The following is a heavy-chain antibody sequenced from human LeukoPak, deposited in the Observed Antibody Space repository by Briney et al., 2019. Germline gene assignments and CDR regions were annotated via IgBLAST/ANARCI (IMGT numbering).Heavy chain of an antibody. D-gene: IGHD3-22*01. V-gene: IGHV4-59*06. Sequence: SETLSLTCSVSGGSISSYYWSWIRQPPGKGLEWIGYIYYSGSTYYNPSLKSRVTISVDTSKNQFTLKLSSVTAAGTAVYYCASVNYYDSSGSHHWGQGTLVTVSS. CDR3: ASVNYYDSSGSHH. CDR1: GGSISSYY. J-gene: IGHJ5*02. CDR2: IYYSGST.